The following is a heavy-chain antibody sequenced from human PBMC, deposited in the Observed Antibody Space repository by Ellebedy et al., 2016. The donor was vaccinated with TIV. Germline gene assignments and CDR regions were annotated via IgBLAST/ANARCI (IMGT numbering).Heavy chain of an antibody. V-gene: IGHV3-23*01. D-gene: IGHD3-10*01. CDR3: ASSRYHYYLENTIFVY. Sequence: GESLKISCAASGFIFSSYAISWVRQARGKGQELVSTISSTGSRTYYAESVEGQFIISIDNSKKTLYLQMNSLRAEDTAVYYCASSRYHYYLENTIFVYWGQGTLVTVAS. CDR1: GFIFSSYA. CDR2: ISSTGSRT. J-gene: IGHJ4*02.